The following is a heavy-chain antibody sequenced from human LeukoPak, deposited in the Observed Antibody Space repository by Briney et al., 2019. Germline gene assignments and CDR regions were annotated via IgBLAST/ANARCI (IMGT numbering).Heavy chain of an antibody. CDR1: GYTFRSYA. J-gene: IGHJ4*02. CDR3: TVSISPGVDY. D-gene: IGHD7-27*01. Sequence: HGRSLRLSCAASGYTFRSYAMHWVRQAPGKGLEWVAIISYDGSNKYYADSVKGRFTISRDNSKNTLSLQMNSLKTEDTAVYYCTVSISPGVDYWGQGTLVTVSS. V-gene: IGHV3-30*04. CDR2: ISYDGSNK.